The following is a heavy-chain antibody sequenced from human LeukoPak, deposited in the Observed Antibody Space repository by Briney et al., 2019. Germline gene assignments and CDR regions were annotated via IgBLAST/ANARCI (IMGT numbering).Heavy chain of an antibody. Sequence: PSETLSLTCTVSGGSLNGFCWSWIRQPPGKGLEWIGHICDSGNTNHNPSLKSRLTISLDTSKKQISLRLSSVTATDTAVYFCTRHNRGSSTDWLNPWGQGTLVTVSA. D-gene: IGHD3-10*01. CDR2: ICDSGNT. J-gene: IGHJ5*02. CDR1: GGSLNGFC. CDR3: TRHNRGSSTDWLNP. V-gene: IGHV4-59*08.